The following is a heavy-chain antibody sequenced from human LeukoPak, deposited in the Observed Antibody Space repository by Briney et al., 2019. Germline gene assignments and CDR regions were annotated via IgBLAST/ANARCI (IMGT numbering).Heavy chain of an antibody. D-gene: IGHD3-10*01. CDR1: GGSISGYY. CDR3: ARVPERDYYGSGSYGAFDI. Sequence: PSETLSLTCTVSGGSISGYYWTWIRQPAGKGLEWIGYIYYSGSTNYNPSLKSRVTISVDTSKNQFSLKLSSVTAADTAVYYCARVPERDYYGSGSYGAFDIWGQGTMVTVSS. CDR2: IYYSGST. J-gene: IGHJ3*02. V-gene: IGHV4-59*01.